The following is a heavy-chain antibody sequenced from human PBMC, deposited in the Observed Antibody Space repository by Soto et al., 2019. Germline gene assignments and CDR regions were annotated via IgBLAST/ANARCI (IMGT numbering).Heavy chain of an antibody. Sequence: GASVKVSCKASGYTFTSYGISWVRQAPGQGLEWMGWISAYNGNTNYAQKLQGRVTMTTDTSTSTAYMELRSLRSDDTAVYYCARDFRVVTRWTNFDYWGQGTLVTVSS. CDR2: ISAYNGNT. J-gene: IGHJ4*02. CDR3: ARDFRVVTRWTNFDY. D-gene: IGHD2-21*02. CDR1: GYTFTSYG. V-gene: IGHV1-18*01.